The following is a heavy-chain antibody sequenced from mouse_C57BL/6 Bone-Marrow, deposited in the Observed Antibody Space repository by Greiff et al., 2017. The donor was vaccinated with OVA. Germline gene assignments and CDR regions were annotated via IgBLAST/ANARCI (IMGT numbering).Heavy chain of an antibody. V-gene: IGHV1-53*01. Sequence: QVQLQQSGTELVKPGASVKLSCKASGYTFTSYWMHWVKQRPGQGLEWIGNINPSNGGTNYNEKFKSKATLTVDKSSSTAYMQLSSLTSEDSAVYYCARERATTLRYFDYWGQGTTLTVSS. CDR1: GYTFTSYW. J-gene: IGHJ2*01. CDR3: ARERATTLRYFDY. D-gene: IGHD1-1*01. CDR2: INPSNGGT.